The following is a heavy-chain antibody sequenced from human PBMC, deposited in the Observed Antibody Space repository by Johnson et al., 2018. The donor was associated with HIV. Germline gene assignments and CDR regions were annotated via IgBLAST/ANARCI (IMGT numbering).Heavy chain of an antibody. V-gene: IGHV3-15*01. CDR2: IKNKADGGTT. CDR1: GFTFSNAW. CDR3: TTGRLLAAFDI. Sequence: VQLVESGGGLVKPGGSLRLSCAASGFTFSNAWMSWVRQGPGKGLEWVGHIKNKADGGTTDYAAPVKGRFTITRDDSKNTLYLQMNSLKTEDTAVYYCTTGRLLAAFDIWGQGTMVTVSS. D-gene: IGHD2-21*02. J-gene: IGHJ3*02.